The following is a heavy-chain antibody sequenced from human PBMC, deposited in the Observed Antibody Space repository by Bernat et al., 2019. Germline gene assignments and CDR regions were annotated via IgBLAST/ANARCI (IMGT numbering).Heavy chain of an antibody. J-gene: IGHJ4*02. D-gene: IGHD2-8*01. Sequence: EVQLVESGGGLVQPGGSLRLSCAASGFTFSSYVMNWVRQAPGKGLEWVSYISSSGSTIYYADSVKGRFTISRDNAKNSLYLQINSLGAEDTAVYYCASGLANFDYWGQGTLVTVSS. CDR2: ISSSGSTI. CDR3: ASGLANFDY. CDR1: GFTFSSYV. V-gene: IGHV3-48*03.